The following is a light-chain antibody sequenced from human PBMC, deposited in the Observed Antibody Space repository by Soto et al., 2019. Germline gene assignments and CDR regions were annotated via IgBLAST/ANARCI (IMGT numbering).Light chain of an antibody. J-gene: IGLJ1*01. CDR1: SRDVGGYNY. Sequence: QSVLTQPASVSGSPGQSITISCTGTSRDVGGYNYVSWYQQHPGKAPKLMIYDVDNRPSGVSNRFSGSKSGNTASLTISGLQAEDEADYYCSSYSNTLLCVFGAGTKLTVL. CDR2: DVD. CDR3: SSYSNTLLCV. V-gene: IGLV2-14*03.